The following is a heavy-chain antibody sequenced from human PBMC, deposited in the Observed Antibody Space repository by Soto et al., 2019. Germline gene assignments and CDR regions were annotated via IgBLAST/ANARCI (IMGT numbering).Heavy chain of an antibody. V-gene: IGHV3-13*01. Sequence: EVQLVESGGGLVQPGGSLRLSCAASGFTFSAYDMHWVRQPAGKGLEWVSTIGTQHDTYYPDSVKGRFTVSRENAKNSLYLQMNSRKTGDTAVYYCARQASYWHGGGGWFDPWGQGTLVTVSS. J-gene: IGHJ5*02. CDR2: IGTQHDT. CDR3: ARQASYWHGGGGWFDP. D-gene: IGHD2-8*02. CDR1: GFTFSAYD.